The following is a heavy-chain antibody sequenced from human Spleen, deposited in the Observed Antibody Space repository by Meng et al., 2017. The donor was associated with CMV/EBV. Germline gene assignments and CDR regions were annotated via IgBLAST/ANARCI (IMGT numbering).Heavy chain of an antibody. Sequence: SCKASGGFSSYAINWVRQAPGQGLEWMGGIIPVFATGNYAQKFQGRVTIITDESTSTAYMELNSLRSEDTAVYYCARDHYGSNGDLYYWGQGTLVTVSS. D-gene: IGHD4-23*01. CDR2: IIPVFATG. V-gene: IGHV1-69*05. J-gene: IGHJ4*02. CDR3: ARDHYGSNGDLYY. CDR1: GGFSSYA.